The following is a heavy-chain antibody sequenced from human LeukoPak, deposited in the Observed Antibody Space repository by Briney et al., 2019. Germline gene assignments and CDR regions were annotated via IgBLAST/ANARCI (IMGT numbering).Heavy chain of an antibody. CDR2: IWYDGSNK. D-gene: IGHD1-26*01. V-gene: IGHV3-33*01. CDR3: ARGSGAVGAALHH. CDR1: GFTFPNYN. Sequence: PGRSLRLSCAASGFTFPNYNMHWVRQTPGKGLEWVALIWYDGSNKFYTDSGKGRFTISRDNSKNTLYLEVNSVRGDDTAVYYCARGSGAVGAALHHWGQGTLVTVSS. J-gene: IGHJ4*02.